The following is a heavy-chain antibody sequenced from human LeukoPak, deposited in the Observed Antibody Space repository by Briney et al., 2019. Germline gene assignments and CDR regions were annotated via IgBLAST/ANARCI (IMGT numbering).Heavy chain of an antibody. D-gene: IGHD2-2*01. J-gene: IGHJ6*02. CDR3: ARDPQDIVVVPAAMWYYYYGMDV. V-gene: IGHV1-2*02. Sequence: GASVKVSCKASEYTFTGYYMHWERQAPGQGLEWMGWINPNSGGTNYAQKFQGRVTMTRDTSISTAYMSRLRSDDTAVYYCARDPQDIVVVPAAMWYYYYGMDVWGQGTTVTVSS. CDR1: EYTFTGYY. CDR2: INPNSGGT.